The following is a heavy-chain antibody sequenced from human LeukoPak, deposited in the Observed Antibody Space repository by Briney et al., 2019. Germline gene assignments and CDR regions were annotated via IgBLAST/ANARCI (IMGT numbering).Heavy chain of an antibody. V-gene: IGHV1-18*01. CDR2: ISAYNGNT. J-gene: IGHJ4*02. D-gene: IGHD5-18*01. Sequence: GASVKVSCKASGYTFTSYGISWVRQAPGQGLEWMGWISAYNGNTNYAQKLQGRVTMTRDTSTSTVYMELSSLRSEDTAVYYCARAPPSGQLWSPPNYWGQGTLVTVSS. CDR3: ARAPPSGQLWSPPNY. CDR1: GYTFTSYG.